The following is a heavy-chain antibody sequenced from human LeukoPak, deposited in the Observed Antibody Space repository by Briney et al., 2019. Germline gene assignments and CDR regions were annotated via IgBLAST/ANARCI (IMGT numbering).Heavy chain of an antibody. CDR1: GFTFSSYS. CDR3: ANGHCSGGSCYFRY. CDR2: ISSSSSYI. Sequence: PGGSLRLSCAASGFTFSSYSMNWVRQAPGKGLEWVSSISSSSSYIYYADSVKGRFTISRGNAKNSLYLQMNSLRAEDTAVYYCANGHCSGGSCYFRYWGQGTLVTVSS. V-gene: IGHV3-21*01. D-gene: IGHD2-15*01. J-gene: IGHJ4*02.